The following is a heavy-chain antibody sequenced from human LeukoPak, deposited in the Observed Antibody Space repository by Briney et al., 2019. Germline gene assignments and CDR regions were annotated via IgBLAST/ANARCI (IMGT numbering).Heavy chain of an antibody. D-gene: IGHD3-16*01. CDR1: GFTFDDYA. J-gene: IGHJ6*02. CDR3: AKDVHDYVWGSSMDV. V-gene: IGHV3-9*01. Sequence: GGSLRLSCAASGFTFDDYAMHWVRQAPGKGLEWVSGIRWNSGSIGYADSVRGRFTISRDNAKESLYLQMNGLRVEDTALYYCAKDVHDYVWGSSMDVWGQGTTVTVSS. CDR2: IRWNSGSI.